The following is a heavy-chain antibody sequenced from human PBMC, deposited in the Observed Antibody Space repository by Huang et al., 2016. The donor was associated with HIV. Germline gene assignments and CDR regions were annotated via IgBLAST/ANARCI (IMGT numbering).Heavy chain of an antibody. CDR1: GFTFSDYY. J-gene: IGHJ4*02. D-gene: IGHD5-12*01. Sequence: VHLVESGGDLVKPGGSLRLSCVASGFTFSDYYMSWIRQAPGKGLEWVSYIPSRGNIIYDADSVKGRFTISRDNAKNSLYLQMHSLRAEDTAVYYCARWGYGGYDPLFDYWGQGTLVTVSS. V-gene: IGHV3-11*04. CDR3: ARWGYGGYDPLFDY. CDR2: IPSRGNII.